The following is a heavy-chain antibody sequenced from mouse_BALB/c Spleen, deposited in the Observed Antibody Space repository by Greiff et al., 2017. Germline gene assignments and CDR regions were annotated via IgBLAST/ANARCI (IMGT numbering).Heavy chain of an antibody. CDR1: GYAFSGYW. D-gene: IGHD2-14*01. V-gene: IGHV1-80*01. Sequence: VQLQQSGAELVRPGSSVKISCKASGYAFSGYWMNWVKQRPGQGLEWIGQIYPGDGDTNYNGKFKGKATLTADKSSSTAYMQLSSLTSEDSAVYSCERWGHYRDDWYCDVWGAGTTVTVSS. CDR2: IYPGDGDT. J-gene: IGHJ1*01. CDR3: ERWGHYRDDWYCDV.